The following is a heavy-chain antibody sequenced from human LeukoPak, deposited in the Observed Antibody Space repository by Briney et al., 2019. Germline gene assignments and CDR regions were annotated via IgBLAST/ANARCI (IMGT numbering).Heavy chain of an antibody. Sequence: GESLKISCQASGYTFSTYWIGWLRQMPGKGLEWPGVIYPGNSDTMYSPSFQGLVTISADKSLSTTYLQWSSLKASDTAMYFCARPQGYQAALPGDAFDIWGQGTMVTVSS. CDR1: GYTFSTYW. CDR3: ARPQGYQAALPGDAFDI. CDR2: IYPGNSDT. D-gene: IGHD6-6*01. J-gene: IGHJ3*02. V-gene: IGHV5-51*01.